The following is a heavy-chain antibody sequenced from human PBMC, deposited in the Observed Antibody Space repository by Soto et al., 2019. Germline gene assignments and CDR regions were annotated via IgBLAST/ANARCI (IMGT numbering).Heavy chain of an antibody. J-gene: IGHJ6*03. CDR3: ARGRRGTPGYSSSWYFFGYYYYYMDV. Sequence: GGSLRLSCAASGFTVSSNYMSWVRQAPGKGLEWVSVIYSGGSTYYADSVKGRFTISRDNSKNTLYLQMNSLRAEDTAVYYCARGRRGTPGYSSSWYFFGYYYYYMDVWGKGTTVTVSS. CDR1: GFTVSSNY. V-gene: IGHV3-66*01. D-gene: IGHD6-13*01. CDR2: IYSGGST.